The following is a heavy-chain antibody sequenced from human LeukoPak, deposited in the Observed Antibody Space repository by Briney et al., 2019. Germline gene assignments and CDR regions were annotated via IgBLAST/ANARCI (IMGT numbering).Heavy chain of an antibody. CDR3: ATKGNYYDSSGYLGY. CDR1: GYSFTTYW. J-gene: IGHJ4*02. Sequence: GESLKISCKASGYSFTTYWIGWVRQMPGKGLEWMGIIYPGDSDTRYSPSFQGQVTISADKSTSTAYLQWSSLKASDTAMYYCATKGNYYDSSGYLGYWGQGTLVTVTS. CDR2: IYPGDSDT. D-gene: IGHD3-22*01. V-gene: IGHV5-51*01.